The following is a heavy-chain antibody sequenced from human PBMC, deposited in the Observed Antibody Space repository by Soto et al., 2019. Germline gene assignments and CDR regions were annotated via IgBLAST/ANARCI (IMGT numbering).Heavy chain of an antibody. Sequence: QPGGSLRLSCVASGFTFSSYGMHWVRQAPGKGLEWVAVIWYDGSNKYYVDSVKGRSTISRDNSKNTLYLQMNSLRAEDTAVYYCARETYYYDSSGPSYFDYWGQGTRVTVSS. V-gene: IGHV3-33*01. J-gene: IGHJ4*02. CDR2: IWYDGSNK. D-gene: IGHD3-22*01. CDR1: GFTFSSYG. CDR3: ARETYYYDSSGPSYFDY.